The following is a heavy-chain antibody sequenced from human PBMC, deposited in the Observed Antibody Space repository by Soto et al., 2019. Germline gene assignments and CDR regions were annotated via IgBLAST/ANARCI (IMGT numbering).Heavy chain of an antibody. Sequence: QVQLVQSGAEVKNPGASVKLSCKASGYIFTNYYIHWVRQAPGQGLEWMAIINPSGGSTNYARKFQGRVTLARDTFTNTVYMELSSLRSEDTAIYYCARDLTSGDYWGQGTLVTVSS. J-gene: IGHJ4*02. CDR3: ARDLTSGDY. CDR2: INPSGGST. CDR1: GYIFTNYY. V-gene: IGHV1-46*01. D-gene: IGHD7-27*01.